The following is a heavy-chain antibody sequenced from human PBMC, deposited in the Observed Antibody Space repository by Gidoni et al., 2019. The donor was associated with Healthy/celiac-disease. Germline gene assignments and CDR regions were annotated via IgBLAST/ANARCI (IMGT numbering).Heavy chain of an antibody. V-gene: IGHV1-46*01. D-gene: IGHD2-2*01. Sequence: QVQLVQSGAEVKKPGAPVTVSCNASGYTFTRYYMPWVRQAPGQGLEWMGIIKPSGGSTSYAQKFQGRVTMTRDTSTSTVYMEMSSLRAEDTAVYYCARDGIVVVQAMSGYYYYYGMDVWGQGTTVTVSS. CDR3: ARDGIVVVQAMSGYYYYYGMDV. J-gene: IGHJ6*02. CDR2: IKPSGGST. CDR1: GYTFTRYY.